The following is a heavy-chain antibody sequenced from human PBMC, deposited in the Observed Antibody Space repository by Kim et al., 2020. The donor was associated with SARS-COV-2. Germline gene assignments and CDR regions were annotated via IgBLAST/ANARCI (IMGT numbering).Heavy chain of an antibody. V-gene: IGHV4-39*01. J-gene: IGHJ5*02. CDR1: GGSISSSSYN. CDR3: ARHSLRFLEWANWFDP. D-gene: IGHD3-3*01. Sequence: SETLSLTCTVSGGSISSSSYNWGWIRQPPGKGLEWIGSIYYSGSTYYNPSLKSRVTISVDTSKNQFSLKLSSVTAADTAVYYCARHSLRFLEWANWFDPWGQRTLVTVS. CDR2: IYYSGST.